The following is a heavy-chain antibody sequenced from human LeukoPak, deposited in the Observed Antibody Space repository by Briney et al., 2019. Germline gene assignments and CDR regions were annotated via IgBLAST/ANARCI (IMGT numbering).Heavy chain of an antibody. V-gene: IGHV1-46*01. J-gene: IGHJ3*02. CDR3: ARDMTADSNAFDI. Sequence: GASVKVSCKASGYTFTSYYMHWVRQAPGQGLEWMGLINPSGGTTRYAQKFQGRVTMTRDMSTGTVYMELSSLRSEDTAVYYCARDMTADSNAFDIWGQGTMVTVSS. D-gene: IGHD3-22*01. CDR1: GYTFTSYY. CDR2: INPSGGTT.